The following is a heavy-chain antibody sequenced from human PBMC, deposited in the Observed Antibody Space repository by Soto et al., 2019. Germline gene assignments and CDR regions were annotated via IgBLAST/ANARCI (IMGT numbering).Heavy chain of an antibody. Sequence: PGWSLRLSCAASGFTFSSYAMSWVRQAPGKGLEWVSAISGSGGSTYYADSVKGRFTISRDNSKNTLYLQMNSLRAEDTAVYYCAKDPTYYYGSGSPYYFDYWGQGTLVTVSS. V-gene: IGHV3-23*01. CDR1: GFTFSSYA. J-gene: IGHJ4*02. D-gene: IGHD3-10*01. CDR2: ISGSGGST. CDR3: AKDPTYYYGSGSPYYFDY.